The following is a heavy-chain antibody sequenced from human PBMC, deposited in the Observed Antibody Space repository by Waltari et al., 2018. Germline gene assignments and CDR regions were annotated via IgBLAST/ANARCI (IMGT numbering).Heavy chain of an antibody. CDR2: ISPVDSDV. CDR3: VRHAEGGPNTFDI. J-gene: IGHJ3*02. Sequence: VQLVQSGVEVPKPGESLKISCTASGYKFTNYWIGWVRQKPGKGLEWLGVISPVDSDVRYSPSVRGKVTISVDKSIDTTYLQWRSLEASDSAMYYCVRHAEGGPNTFDIWGQGTEVFVSS. D-gene: IGHD2-15*01. V-gene: IGHV5-51*01. CDR1: GYKFTNYW.